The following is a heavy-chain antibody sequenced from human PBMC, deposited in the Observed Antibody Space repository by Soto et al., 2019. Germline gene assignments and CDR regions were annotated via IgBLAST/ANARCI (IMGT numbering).Heavy chain of an antibody. CDR3: AKDYYDCWSGYSTPNYYYYMDV. D-gene: IGHD3-3*01. J-gene: IGHJ6*03. CDR2: ISGSGGST. Sequence: EVQVLESGGGLVQPGGSLRLSCAASGFTFSSYAMSWVRQAPGKGLEWVSAISGSGGSTYYADSVKGRFTISRDNSKNTLYLQMNSLRAEDTAVYYCAKDYYDCWSGYSTPNYYYYMDVWGKGTTVTVSS. V-gene: IGHV3-23*01. CDR1: GFTFSSYA.